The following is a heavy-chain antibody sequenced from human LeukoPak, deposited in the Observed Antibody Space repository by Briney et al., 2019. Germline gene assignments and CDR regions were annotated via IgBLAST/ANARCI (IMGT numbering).Heavy chain of an antibody. D-gene: IGHD6-19*01. J-gene: IGHJ5*02. Sequence: SETLSLTCTVSGGSISSSSYYWGWIRQPPGKGLEWIGSIYYSGSTYYNPSLKSRVTISVDTSKNQFSLKLSSVTAADTAVYYCVRQGGIAVAGSQYNWFDPWGQGTLVTVSS. CDR1: GGSISSSSYY. CDR3: VRQGGIAVAGSQYNWFDP. V-gene: IGHV4-39*01. CDR2: IYYSGST.